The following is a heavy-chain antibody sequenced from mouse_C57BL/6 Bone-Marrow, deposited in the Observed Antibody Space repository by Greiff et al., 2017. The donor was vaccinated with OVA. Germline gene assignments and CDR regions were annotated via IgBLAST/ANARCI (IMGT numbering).Heavy chain of an antibody. V-gene: IGHV6-3*01. J-gene: IGHJ2*01. Sequence: DVKLQESGGGLVQPGGSMKLSCVASGFTFSNYWMNWVRQSPEKGLEWVAQIRLKSDNYATHYAESVKGRFTISRDDSKSSVYLQMNNLRAEDTGIYYCTGITTVVATRFDYWGQGTTLTVSS. CDR3: TGITTVVATRFDY. CDR1: GFTFSNYW. D-gene: IGHD1-1*01. CDR2: IRLKSDNYAT.